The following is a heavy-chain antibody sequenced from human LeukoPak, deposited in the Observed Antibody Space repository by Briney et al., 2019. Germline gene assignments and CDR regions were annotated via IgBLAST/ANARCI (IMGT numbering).Heavy chain of an antibody. V-gene: IGHV3-73*01. CDR3: TRHGNYYDSSGYNWFDP. J-gene: IGHJ5*02. D-gene: IGHD3-22*01. CDR2: IRRKANSYAT. Sequence: PGGSLRLSCAASGFTFSGSAMHWVRQASGKGLEWVGRIRRKANSYATAYAASGKGRFTISSDDSKNTAYLQMNSLKTEDTAVYYCTRHGNYYDSSGYNWFDPWGQGTLVTVSS. CDR1: GFTFSGSA.